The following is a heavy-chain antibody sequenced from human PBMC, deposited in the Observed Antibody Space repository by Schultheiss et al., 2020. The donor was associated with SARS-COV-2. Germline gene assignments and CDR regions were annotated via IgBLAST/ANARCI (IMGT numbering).Heavy chain of an antibody. CDR2: ISWDGGST. Sequence: GGSLRLSCAASGFTFSSYAMSWVRQAPGKGLEWVSLISWDGGSTYYADSVKGRFTISRDNSKNTLYLQMNSLRAEDTAVYYCAKVRGRTVTTVPTFDYWGQGTLVTVSS. D-gene: IGHD4-17*01. CDR3: AKVRGRTVTTVPTFDY. V-gene: IGHV3-23*01. J-gene: IGHJ4*02. CDR1: GFTFSSYA.